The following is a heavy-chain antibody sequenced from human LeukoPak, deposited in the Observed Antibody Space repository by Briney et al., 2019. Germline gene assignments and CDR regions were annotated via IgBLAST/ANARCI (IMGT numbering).Heavy chain of an antibody. CDR2: IYTSGST. CDR3: ARLAGGTQNDY. J-gene: IGHJ4*02. D-gene: IGHD1-14*01. CDR1: GGSISNYY. Sequence: PSETLSLTCTVSGGSISNYYWSWIRQPAGKGLEWIGRIYTSGSTSSNPSLKSRVTMSADMSKNQFSLRLSSVTAADTAVYYCARLAGGTQNDYWGQGTLVTVSS. V-gene: IGHV4-4*07.